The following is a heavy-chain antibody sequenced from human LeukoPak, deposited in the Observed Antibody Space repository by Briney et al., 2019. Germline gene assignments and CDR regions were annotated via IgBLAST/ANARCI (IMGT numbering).Heavy chain of an antibody. CDR1: GYTFTNYA. CDR3: ARGLWSAHRREYYFDS. D-gene: IGHD3-3*01. V-gene: IGHV1-3*01. Sequence: EASVKVSCKASGYTFTNYAVNWMRQAPGQRLEWMGWINAGNGDTKFSQNHQGRVTITRDASASTAYMELSSLTSEDTAVYFCARGLWSAHRREYYFDSWGQGTLVTVSS. CDR2: INAGNGDT. J-gene: IGHJ4*02.